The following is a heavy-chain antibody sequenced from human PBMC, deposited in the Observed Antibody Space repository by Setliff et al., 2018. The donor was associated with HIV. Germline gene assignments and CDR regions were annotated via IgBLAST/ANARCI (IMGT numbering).Heavy chain of an antibody. J-gene: IGHJ4*02. CDR1: GGSISSSNYY. CDR2: IYSSGNT. V-gene: IGHV4-39*02. CDR3: AGDAGYKGAADY. D-gene: IGHD1-26*01. Sequence: PSETLSLTCTVSGGSISSSNYYWGWIRQPPGKGLEWIGSIYSSGNTYYNPSLQSRLTISRDTSRNQFSLKLRSVTAADTAVYYCAGDAGYKGAADYWGQGTLVTVSS.